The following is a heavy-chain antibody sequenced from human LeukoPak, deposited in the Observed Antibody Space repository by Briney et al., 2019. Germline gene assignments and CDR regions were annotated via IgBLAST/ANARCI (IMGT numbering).Heavy chain of an antibody. CDR3: ASRAAAGPDYYYYGMDV. J-gene: IGHJ6*02. V-gene: IGHV1-3*01. CDR2: INAGNGNT. Sequence: ASVKVSCKASGYTFTSYAMHWVRQAPGQRLEWMGWINAGNGNTKYSQKFQGRVIIARDTSASTAYMELSSLRSEDTAVYYCASRAAAGPDYYYYGMDVWGQGTTVTVSS. D-gene: IGHD6-13*01. CDR1: GYTFTSYA.